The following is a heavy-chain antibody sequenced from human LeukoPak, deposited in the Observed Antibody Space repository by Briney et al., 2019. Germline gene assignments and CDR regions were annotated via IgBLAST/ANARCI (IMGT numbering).Heavy chain of an antibody. Sequence: KPSETLSLTCSVYGGSFSGYHWSWIRQPPGKGLEWIGEINHSGSTNYNPSLKRRVTISVDTSKNQFSLKLSSVTAADTAVYYCARTSGYSYGPIDYWGQGILVTVSS. CDR1: GGSFSGYH. CDR2: INHSGST. V-gene: IGHV4-34*01. J-gene: IGHJ4*02. D-gene: IGHD5-18*01. CDR3: ARTSGYSYGPIDY.